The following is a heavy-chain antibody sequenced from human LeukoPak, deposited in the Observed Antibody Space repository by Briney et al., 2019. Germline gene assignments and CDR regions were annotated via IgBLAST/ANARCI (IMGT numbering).Heavy chain of an antibody. CDR2: VSFSSTYI. CDR3: ARQRLGYYLDS. V-gene: IGHV3-21*01. Sequence: GGSLRLSCAASGFRFTDYTMNWVRQAPGKGLEWVSSVSFSSTYIYYADSVKGRSTVSRDNAKNSLYLQMNSLGDGDTAVYYCARQRLGYYLDSWGQGTLVTVSS. J-gene: IGHJ4*02. D-gene: IGHD5-24*01. CDR1: GFRFTDYT.